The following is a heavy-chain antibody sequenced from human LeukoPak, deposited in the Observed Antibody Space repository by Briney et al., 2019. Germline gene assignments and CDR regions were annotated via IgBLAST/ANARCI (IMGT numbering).Heavy chain of an antibody. V-gene: IGHV1-69*06. CDR3: ARDHSSGLYYFDY. CDR2: IIPIFGTA. D-gene: IGHD3-22*01. CDR1: GGTFSNYA. Sequence: SVKVSCKASGGTFSNYAINWVRQAPGQGLEWMGGIIPIFGTANYAQKFQGRVTITADKSTSTAYMELSSLRSEDTAVYYCARDHSSGLYYFDYWGQGTLVTVSS. J-gene: IGHJ4*02.